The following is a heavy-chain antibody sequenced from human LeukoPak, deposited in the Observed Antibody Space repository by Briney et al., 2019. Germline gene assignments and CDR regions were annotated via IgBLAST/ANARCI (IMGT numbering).Heavy chain of an antibody. CDR2: IYHSGST. CDR3: ARGIAVEAPGGYFDY. Sequence: SETLSLTCTVSGYSISSGYYWGWSRQPPGKGVEWIGSIYHSGSTYYNPSLKSRVTISVDTSKNQFSLKLSSVTAADTAAYYCARGIAVEAPGGYFDYWGQGTLVTVSS. CDR1: GYSISSGYY. D-gene: IGHD6-19*01. V-gene: IGHV4-38-2*02. J-gene: IGHJ4*02.